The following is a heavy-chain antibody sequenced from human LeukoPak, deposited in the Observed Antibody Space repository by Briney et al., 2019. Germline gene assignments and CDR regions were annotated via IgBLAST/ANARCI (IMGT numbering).Heavy chain of an antibody. CDR2: IYHNGST. D-gene: IGHD6-13*01. V-gene: IGHV4-38-2*01. CDR3: ATGGYSSSWYSWGYFDY. Sequence: GSLRLSCAASGFTFSDYYMSWIRQAPGKGLEWIGTIYHNGSTYYNPPLNSRVTISVDTSKNQFSLRLNSVTAADTAVYYCATGGYSSSWYSWGYFDYWGQGTLVAVSS. CDR1: GFTFSDYY. J-gene: IGHJ4*02.